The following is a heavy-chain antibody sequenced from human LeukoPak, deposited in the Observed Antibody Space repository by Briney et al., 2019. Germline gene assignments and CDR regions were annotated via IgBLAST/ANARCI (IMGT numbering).Heavy chain of an antibody. Sequence: GGSLRLSCAASGFTFSSYERNWVRQAPGKGLEWVSYISSSGSTIYYADSVKGLFTISRDNATNSLYLQMNSLRAEDTAVYYCAELGITMIGGVWGKGTTVPISS. CDR3: AELGITMIGGV. J-gene: IGHJ6*04. V-gene: IGHV3-48*03. CDR1: GFTFSSYE. D-gene: IGHD3-10*02. CDR2: ISSSGSTI.